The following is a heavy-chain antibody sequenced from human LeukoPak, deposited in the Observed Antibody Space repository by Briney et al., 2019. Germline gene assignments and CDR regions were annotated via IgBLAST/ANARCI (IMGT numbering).Heavy chain of an antibody. Sequence: TGGSLRLSCAASGFTFSSYSMNWVRQAPGKGLEWFSYISSGSSTIYYADSVKGRFTISRDNGKNSLYLQMNSLRAEDTAVYYCAREDYGDSVFYYWGQGTLVTVSS. V-gene: IGHV3-48*01. D-gene: IGHD4-17*01. CDR3: AREDYGDSVFYY. CDR1: GFTFSSYS. CDR2: ISSGSSTI. J-gene: IGHJ4*02.